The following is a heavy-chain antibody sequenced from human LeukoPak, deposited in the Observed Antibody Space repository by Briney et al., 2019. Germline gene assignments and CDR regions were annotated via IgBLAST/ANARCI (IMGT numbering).Heavy chain of an antibody. CDR3: ARRAGAYSHPYDY. D-gene: IGHD4/OR15-4a*01. V-gene: IGHV3-21*04. J-gene: IGHJ4*02. Sequence: GGSLRPSCAASGFTFSNAWMSWVRQAPGKGLEWVSSISSSSSYIYYADSVKGRFTISRDNAKNSLYLQMNSLRAEDTAVYNCARRAGAYSHPYDYWGQGTLVTVSS. CDR1: GFTFSNAW. CDR2: ISSSSSYI.